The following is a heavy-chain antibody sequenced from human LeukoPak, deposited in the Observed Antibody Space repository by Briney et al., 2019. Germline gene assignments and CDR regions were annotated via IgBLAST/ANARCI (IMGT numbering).Heavy chain of an antibody. CDR2: INSSGVVI. CDR3: ARRFDS. V-gene: IGHV3-48*03. CDR1: GFSVNIFE. Sequence: GGSLRLSCAASGFSVNIFEMNWVRQAPGKGLEWISQINSSGVVIYADSVKGRFTISRDNAKNSLYLQMNNLRVEDTAVYYCARRFDSWSQGTLVTVST. J-gene: IGHJ4*02.